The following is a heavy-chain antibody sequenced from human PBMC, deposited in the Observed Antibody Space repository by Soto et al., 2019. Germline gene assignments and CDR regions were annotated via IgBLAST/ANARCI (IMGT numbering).Heavy chain of an antibody. Sequence: HPGGSLRLSCAASGFTFSGSAMHWVRQASGKGLEWVGRIRSKANSYATAYAASVKGRFTISRDDSKNTAYLQMNSLKTEDTAVYYCTRRDQGLWFGEAHDAFDIWGQGTMVTVSS. CDR2: IRSKANSYAT. V-gene: IGHV3-73*01. J-gene: IGHJ3*02. CDR1: GFTFSGSA. CDR3: TRRDQGLWFGEAHDAFDI. D-gene: IGHD3-10*01.